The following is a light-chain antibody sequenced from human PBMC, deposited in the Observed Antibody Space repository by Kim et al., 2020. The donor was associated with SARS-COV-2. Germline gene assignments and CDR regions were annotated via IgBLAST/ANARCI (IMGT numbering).Light chain of an antibody. CDR2: GKI. CDR3: NSRDSSGNHWV. V-gene: IGLV3-19*01. Sequence: ALGLTVRITCQGDSLRSYYASWYQQKPGQAPVLVIYGKINRPSGIPDRFSGSSSGNTASLTITGAQAEDEADYYCNSRDSSGNHWVFGGGTQLTVL. J-gene: IGLJ3*02. CDR1: SLRSYY.